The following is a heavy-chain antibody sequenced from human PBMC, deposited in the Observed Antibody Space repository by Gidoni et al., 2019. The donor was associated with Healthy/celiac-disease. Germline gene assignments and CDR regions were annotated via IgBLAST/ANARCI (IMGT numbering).Heavy chain of an antibody. D-gene: IGHD3-16*01. CDR1: GYSSTSYW. CDR3: ARHWGMATSHFDY. Sequence: EVQLVPTGADVKKGGGSLKISCRGCGYSSTSYWTGWVRQMPGKGLVWMGIIYPGASDTRYSPSFQGQVTISADKSISTSYLQWSSLKASDTAMYYCARHWGMATSHFDYWGQGTLVTVSS. J-gene: IGHJ4*02. CDR2: IYPGASDT. V-gene: IGHV5-51*01.